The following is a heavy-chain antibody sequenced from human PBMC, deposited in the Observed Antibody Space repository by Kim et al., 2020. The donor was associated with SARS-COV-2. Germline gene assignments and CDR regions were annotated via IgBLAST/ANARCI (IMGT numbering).Heavy chain of an antibody. D-gene: IGHD6-13*01. CDR1: GFTFSSYG. J-gene: IGHJ6*02. CDR2: IWYDGSNK. CDR3: ARSYSSSWYGNYGMDV. Sequence: GGSLRLSCAASGFTFSSYGMHWVRQAPGKGLEWVAVIWYDGSNKYYADSVKGRFTISRDNSKNTLYLQMNSLRAEDTAVYYCARSYSSSWYGNYGMDVWGQGTTVTVSS. V-gene: IGHV3-33*01.